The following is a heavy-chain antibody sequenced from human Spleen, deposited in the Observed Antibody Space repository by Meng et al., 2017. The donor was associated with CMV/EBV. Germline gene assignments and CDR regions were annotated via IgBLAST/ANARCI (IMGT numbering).Heavy chain of an antibody. CDR1: GFTFSSYW. Sequence: GGSLRLSCAASGFTFSSYWMSWVRQAPGKGLEWVANIKQDGSEKHYVDSVKGRFTVSRDNATNSVYLQMKRLRAEDTAVYYCATHIVVAPVPISADAFDVWGQGTMATVSS. V-gene: IGHV3-7*01. D-gene: IGHD2-2*01. CDR2: IKQDGSEK. CDR3: ATHIVVAPVPISADAFDV. J-gene: IGHJ3*01.